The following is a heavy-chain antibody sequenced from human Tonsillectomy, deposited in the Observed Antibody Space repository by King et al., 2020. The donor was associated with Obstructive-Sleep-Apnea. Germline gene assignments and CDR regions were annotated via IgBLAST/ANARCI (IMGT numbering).Heavy chain of an antibody. V-gene: IGHV4-30-4*01. D-gene: IGHD3-22*01. J-gene: IGHJ4*02. CDR1: GGSISSGDYY. CDR3: ARANVDITMIVVVTAFDY. Sequence: VQLQESGPGLVKPSQTLSLTCTVSGGSISSGDYYWSWIRQPPGKGLEWIGYIYYSGSTYYNPSLKGRVTISVDTSKNQFSLKLSSVTAADTAVYYCARANVDITMIVVVTAFDYWGQGTLVTVSS. CDR2: IYYSGST.